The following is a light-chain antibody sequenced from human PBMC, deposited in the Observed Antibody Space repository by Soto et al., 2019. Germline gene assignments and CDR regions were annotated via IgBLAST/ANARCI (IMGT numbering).Light chain of an antibody. Sequence: AIQMTQSPSSLSSSVGARVTITCRASQGIRNDLGWYQQKPGKAPKLLIYAASSLQSGVPSRFSGSGSGTDFTLTISSLQPEDFATYYCLQDYNYPLTFGQGTKVDIK. CDR3: LQDYNYPLT. V-gene: IGKV1-6*01. CDR2: AAS. J-gene: IGKJ1*01. CDR1: QGIRND.